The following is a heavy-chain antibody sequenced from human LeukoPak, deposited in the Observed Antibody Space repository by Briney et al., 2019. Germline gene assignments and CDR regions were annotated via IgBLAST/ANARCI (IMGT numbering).Heavy chain of an antibody. CDR2: ISAYNGDT. Sequence: ASVKVSCKASGYTFTSYGISWVRQAPGQGPEWMGWISAYNGDTNYAQKLQGRVTMTTDRSTSTAYMELRSLRSADKAVHYCAREAPGYCSGGSCYSPHYYYMDLWGKGTTVTISS. CDR1: GYTFTSYG. V-gene: IGHV1-18*01. J-gene: IGHJ6*03. CDR3: AREAPGYCSGGSCYSPHYYYMDL. D-gene: IGHD2-15*01.